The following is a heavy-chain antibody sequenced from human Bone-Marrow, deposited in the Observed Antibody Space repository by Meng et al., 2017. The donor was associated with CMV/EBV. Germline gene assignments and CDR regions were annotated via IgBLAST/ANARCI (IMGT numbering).Heavy chain of an antibody. CDR1: GFTFSSYA. CDR3: AKGVRCSSTSCSPYGLFDY. V-gene: IGHV3-23*01. CDR2: ISGSGGST. J-gene: IGHJ4*02. D-gene: IGHD2-2*01. Sequence: GGSLRLSCAASGFTFSSYAMHWVRQAPGKGLEWVSAISGSGGSTYYADSVKGRFTISRDNYKNTLYLQMNSLRAEDTAVYYCAKGVRCSSTSCSPYGLFDYWGQGTRVTGSS.